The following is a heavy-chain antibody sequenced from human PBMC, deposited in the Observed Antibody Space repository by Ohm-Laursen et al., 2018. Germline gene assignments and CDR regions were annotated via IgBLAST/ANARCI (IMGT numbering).Heavy chain of an antibody. J-gene: IGHJ3*02. CDR1: GYTFTSYD. CDR2: ISAYNGNT. Sequence: ASVKVSCKASGYTFTSYDINWVRQATGQGLEWMGWISAYNGNTNYAQKLQGRVTMTTDTSTSTAYMELRSLRSDDTAVYYCARWVWAQDAFDIWGQGTMVTVSS. CDR3: ARWVWAQDAFDI. V-gene: IGHV1-18*01. D-gene: IGHD6-13*01.